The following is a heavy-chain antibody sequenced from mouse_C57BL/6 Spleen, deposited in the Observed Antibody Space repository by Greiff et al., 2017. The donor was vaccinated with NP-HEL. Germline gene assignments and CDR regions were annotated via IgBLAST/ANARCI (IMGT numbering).Heavy chain of an antibody. CDR3: ATHEEGTYYGNYEGYYFDY. J-gene: IGHJ2*01. V-gene: IGHV1-62-2*01. D-gene: IGHD2-10*01. CDR1: GYTFTEYS. CDR2: FYPGSGSI. Sequence: QVQLQQSGAELVKPGASVKLSCKASGYTFTEYSIHWVKQRSGQGLEWIGWFYPGSGSIKYNEKFKDKATLTADKSSSTVYMELSRFTSEDSAVYFCATHEEGTYYGNYEGYYFDYWGQGTTLTVSS.